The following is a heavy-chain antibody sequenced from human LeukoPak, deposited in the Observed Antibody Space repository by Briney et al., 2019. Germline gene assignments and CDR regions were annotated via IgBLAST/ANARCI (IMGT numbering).Heavy chain of an antibody. J-gene: IGHJ3*02. Sequence: SGTLCLTCAASGVSISSYCWSWIRQPPGKGLEWIANIYNSGSTNYNPALKSRRTITAKAYKNKFSHLQSTSTAADTAAEYCARGYSYGWVWAFDIWGQGTMVTVSS. D-gene: IGHD5-18*01. CDR2: IYNSGST. CDR1: GVSISSYC. CDR3: ARGYSYGWVWAFDI. V-gene: IGHV4-59*01.